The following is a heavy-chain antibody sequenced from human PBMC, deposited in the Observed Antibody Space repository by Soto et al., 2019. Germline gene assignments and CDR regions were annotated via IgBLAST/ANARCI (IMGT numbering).Heavy chain of an antibody. Sequence: EVQLVESGGGLVQPGGSLRLSCAASGFTFSSYWMSWVRQAPGKGLEWVANIKQDGSEKYYVDYVKGRLTISRDNAKNSLYLQMNSLSAGGSAVYYCARDSGYSYGYLGYYYYPMDVWGKGTTVTVSS. CDR3: ARDSGYSYGYLGYYYYPMDV. CDR1: GFTFSSYW. CDR2: IKQDGSEK. V-gene: IGHV3-7*01. D-gene: IGHD5-18*01. J-gene: IGHJ6*03.